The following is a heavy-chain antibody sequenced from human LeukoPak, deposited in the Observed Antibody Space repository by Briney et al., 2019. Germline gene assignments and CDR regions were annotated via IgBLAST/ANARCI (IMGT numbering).Heavy chain of an antibody. CDR3: ARAIVATINFDY. V-gene: IGHV3-21*01. CDR1: GFAFSIYS. CDR2: ISRSSTYI. Sequence: GGSLRLSCAASGFAFSIYSMSWVRQAPGKGLEWVSSISRSSTYIDYADSLKGRFTISRDNAKNSLYLQMNSLRAEDTAVYYCARAIVATINFDYWGQGTLVTVSS. D-gene: IGHD5-12*01. J-gene: IGHJ4*02.